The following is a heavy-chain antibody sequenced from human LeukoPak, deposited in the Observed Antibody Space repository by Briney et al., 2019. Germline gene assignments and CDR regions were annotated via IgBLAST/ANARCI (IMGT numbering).Heavy chain of an antibody. Sequence: GRSLRLSCAASGFTFSSYGMHWVRQAPGKGLEWVAVILYDGSNKYYADSVKGRFTISRDNSKNTLYLQMNSLRPEDTAVYYCARSIMIFGVARGLGDWFDPWGQGTLVTVSS. CDR1: GFTFSSYG. CDR2: ILYDGSNK. J-gene: IGHJ5*02. D-gene: IGHD3-3*01. CDR3: ARSIMIFGVARGLGDWFDP. V-gene: IGHV3-30*03.